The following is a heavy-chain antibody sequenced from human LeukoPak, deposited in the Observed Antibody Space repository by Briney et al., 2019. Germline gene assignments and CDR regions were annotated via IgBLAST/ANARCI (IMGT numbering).Heavy chain of an antibody. V-gene: IGHV3-30*18. CDR3: AKGDLRYFDWLLSYYYYGMDV. Sequence: GGSLRLSCAASGFTFSSFGMPWVRQAPGKGLEWVAVISHDGSNKYYADSVKGRFTISRDTSKNTLYLQMNSLRAEDTAVYYCAKGDLRYFDWLLSYYYYGMDVWGQGTTVTVSS. CDR1: GFTFSSFG. CDR2: ISHDGSNK. D-gene: IGHD3-9*01. J-gene: IGHJ6*02.